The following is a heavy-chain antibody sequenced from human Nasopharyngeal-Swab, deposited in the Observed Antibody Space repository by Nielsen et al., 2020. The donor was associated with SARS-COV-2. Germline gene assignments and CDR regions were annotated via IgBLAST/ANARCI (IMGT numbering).Heavy chain of an antibody. CDR1: GGSISSSSYY. D-gene: IGHD3-9*01. CDR3: ARVRYDILTGYSFFDY. J-gene: IGHJ4*02. V-gene: IGHV4-39*07. CDR2: NYYSGST. Sequence: SETLSLTCTVSGGSISSSSYYWGWIRQPPGKGLEWIGSNYYSGSTYYNPSLKSRVTISVDTSKNQFSLKLSSVTAADTVVYYCARVRYDILTGYSFFDYWGQGTLVTVSS.